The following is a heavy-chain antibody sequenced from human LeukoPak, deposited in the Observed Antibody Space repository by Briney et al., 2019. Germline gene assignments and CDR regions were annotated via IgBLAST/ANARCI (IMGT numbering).Heavy chain of an antibody. Sequence: GGSLRLSCAASGFTFSSYGMHWVRQAPGKGLEWVAVIWYDGSNKYYADSVKGRFTISRDNSKNTLYLQMNSLRAEDTAVYCAKDQGSGHGAYTWGTFDYWGLETLVTVFS. CDR3: AKDQGSGHGAYTWGTFDY. V-gene: IGHV3-33*06. CDR1: GFTFSSYG. J-gene: IGHJ4*01. D-gene: IGHD3-16*01. CDR2: IWYDGSNK.